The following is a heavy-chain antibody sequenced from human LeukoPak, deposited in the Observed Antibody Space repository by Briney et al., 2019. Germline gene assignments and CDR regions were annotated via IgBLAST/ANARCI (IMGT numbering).Heavy chain of an antibody. CDR2: IKSKTDGGTT. CDR3: TTGLNYEFWSGYYLKY. D-gene: IGHD3-3*01. CDR1: GFPFSNAW. J-gene: IGHJ4*02. V-gene: IGHV3-15*07. Sequence: GGSPRLSCAASGFPFSNAWMKWVRQAPGKGLEWVGRIKSKTDGGTTDYAAPVKGRFTISRDDSKNTLYLQMNSLKTEDTAVYYCTTGLNYEFWSGYYLKYWGQGTLVTVSS.